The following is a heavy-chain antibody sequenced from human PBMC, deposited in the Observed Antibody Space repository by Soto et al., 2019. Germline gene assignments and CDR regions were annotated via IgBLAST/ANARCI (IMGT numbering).Heavy chain of an antibody. V-gene: IGHV4-59*01. D-gene: IGHD3-3*01. CDR2: IFYSGST. CDR3: ARDRPWLGDSEC. CDR1: GGSISPYY. Sequence: SETLSLTCTVSGGSISPYYWSWIRQAPGKGLEWIGYIFYSGSTDYNPSLKGRVTISVDTSKNQFSLKLNLVTAVDTAVYYWARDRPWLGDSECWGEGRTLTVSS. J-gene: IGHJ6*04.